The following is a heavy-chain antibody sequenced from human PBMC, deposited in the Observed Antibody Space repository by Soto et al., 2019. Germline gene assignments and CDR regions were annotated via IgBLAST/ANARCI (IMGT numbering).Heavy chain of an antibody. CDR3: ASTGPMVYAPYDY. Sequence: QVQLVQSGAEVKKPGASVKVSCKASGYTFTSYYMHWVRQAPGQGLEWMGIINPSGGSTSYAQKFQGRVTMTRDTSTSTGYMELSSLRSEDTAVYYCASTGPMVYAPYDYWGQGTLVTVSS. J-gene: IGHJ4*02. CDR2: INPSGGST. D-gene: IGHD2-8*01. V-gene: IGHV1-46*01. CDR1: GYTFTSYY.